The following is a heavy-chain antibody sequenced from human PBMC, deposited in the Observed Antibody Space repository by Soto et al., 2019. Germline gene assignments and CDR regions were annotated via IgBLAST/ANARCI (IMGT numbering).Heavy chain of an antibody. CDR2: IYSGGST. V-gene: IGHV3-53*01. Sequence: GGSLRLSCAASGFTVSSNYMSWVRQAPGKGLEWVSVIYSGGSTYYADSVKGRFTISRDNSKNTLYLQMNSLRAGDTPVYYCARGRPLEQHAFDYWGQGTLLTVSS. CDR1: GFTVSSNY. D-gene: IGHD6-13*01. J-gene: IGHJ4*02. CDR3: ARGRPLEQHAFDY.